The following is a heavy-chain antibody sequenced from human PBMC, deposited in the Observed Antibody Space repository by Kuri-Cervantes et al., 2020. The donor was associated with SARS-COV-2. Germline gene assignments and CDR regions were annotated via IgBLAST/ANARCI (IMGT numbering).Heavy chain of an antibody. CDR3: AKADWANYCYYYGMDV. J-gene: IGHJ6*02. Sequence: GESLKISCAASGFTFSSYAMSWVRQAPGKGPVWGSAISGSGGSTYYADSVKGRFTISRDNSKNTLYLQMNSLTAEDTAVYYCAKADWANYCYYYGMDVWGQGTTVTVSS. CDR1: GFTFSSYA. V-gene: IGHV3-23*01. D-gene: IGHD3-9*01. CDR2: ISGSGGST.